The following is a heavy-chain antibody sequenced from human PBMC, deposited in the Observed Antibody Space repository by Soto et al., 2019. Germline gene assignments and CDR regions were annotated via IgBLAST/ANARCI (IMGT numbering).Heavy chain of an antibody. V-gene: IGHV3-21*01. CDR1: GFRFSGST. CDR2: ISSSSHYI. Sequence: EEQLVESGGHLVKPGGSLRLSCVASGFRFSGSTMNWVRQAPGKGLNWVSAISSSSHYIYYADSLKGRFTISRDNAKNSLFLQTNSPRAEVTAVFYCARDLGEVSALWGQGTLVTVSS. D-gene: IGHD3-10*01. J-gene: IGHJ4*02. CDR3: ARDLGEVSAL.